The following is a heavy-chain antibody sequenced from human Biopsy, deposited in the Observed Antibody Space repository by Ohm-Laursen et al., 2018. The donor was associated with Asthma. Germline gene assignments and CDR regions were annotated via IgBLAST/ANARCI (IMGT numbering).Heavy chain of an antibody. CDR1: GFTLSSYG. J-gene: IGHJ4*02. Sequence: SLRLSCAASGFTLSSYGMHWVRQAPGKGLEWVAVIWYDGSNKYYADSVKGRFTISRDNSKNTLYLQMNSLRAEDTAAYYCARKARHGDYDFDYWGQGTLVTVSS. D-gene: IGHD4-17*01. CDR2: IWYDGSNK. V-gene: IGHV3-33*01. CDR3: ARKARHGDYDFDY.